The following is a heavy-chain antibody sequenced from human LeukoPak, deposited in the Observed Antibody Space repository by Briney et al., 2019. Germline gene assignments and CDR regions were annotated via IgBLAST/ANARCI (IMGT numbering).Heavy chain of an antibody. J-gene: IGHJ4*02. CDR3: ATYYDSSGYNFFDY. CDR1: GFSFSSFW. Sequence: PGGSLRLSCVASGFSFSSFWMHWVRQAPGRGLAWVSRIKSDGGTTSYADSVKGRFTISRDNSKNTLCLQMNSLRAEDTAVYYCATYYDSSGYNFFDYWGQGTVVTVSS. D-gene: IGHD3-22*01. CDR2: IKSDGGTT. V-gene: IGHV3-74*01.